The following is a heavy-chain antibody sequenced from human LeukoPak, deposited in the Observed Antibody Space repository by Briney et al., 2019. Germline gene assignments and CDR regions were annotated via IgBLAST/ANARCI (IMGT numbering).Heavy chain of an antibody. CDR1: GYTSTSYG. CDR2: ISGHNGNT. Sequence: ASVKVSCKASGYTSTSYGITWVRQAPGQGLEWMGWISGHNGNTKYAQKIQGRVTLTRDRSTSTAYMELRSLRSDDTAVYYCARVWGPVAGVIDHWGQGTLVTVSS. D-gene: IGHD6-19*01. V-gene: IGHV1-18*04. J-gene: IGHJ4*02. CDR3: ARVWGPVAGVIDH.